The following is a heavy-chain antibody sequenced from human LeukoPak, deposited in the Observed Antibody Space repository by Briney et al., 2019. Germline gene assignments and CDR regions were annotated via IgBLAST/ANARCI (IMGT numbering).Heavy chain of an antibody. V-gene: IGHV3-64*01. CDR1: GFTLSSYA. J-gene: IGHJ4*02. Sequence: GGSLRLSCAGSGFTLSSYAMHWVRQAPGKGLEYVSGISSNGGSTYYANSVKGRFTISRDSSKNTLYLQMGSLRAEDTAVYYCARESGSYSSSYRFDSWGQGTLVTVSS. CDR3: ARESGSYSSSYRFDS. D-gene: IGHD6-6*01. CDR2: ISSNGGST.